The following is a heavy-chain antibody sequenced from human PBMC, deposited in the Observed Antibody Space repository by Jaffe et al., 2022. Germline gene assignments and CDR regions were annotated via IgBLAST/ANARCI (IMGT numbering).Heavy chain of an antibody. CDR3: ARGLDCRSISCYGRPLFDI. CDR1: GYTFTSYA. J-gene: IGHJ3*02. Sequence: QVQLVQSGAEVKKPGASVKVSCEASGYTFTSYAVYWVRQAPGQGLEWMGWINTANGYTRYSQKFQGRVTISRDTSASTAYMDLSSLRSEDTAVYFCARGLDCRSISCYGRPLFDIWGQGTMVTVSS. D-gene: IGHD2-2*01. CDR2: INTANGYT. V-gene: IGHV1-3*04.